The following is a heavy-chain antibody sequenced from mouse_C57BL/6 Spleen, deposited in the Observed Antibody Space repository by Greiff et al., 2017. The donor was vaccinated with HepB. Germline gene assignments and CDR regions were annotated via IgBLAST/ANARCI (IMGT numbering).Heavy chain of an antibody. CDR1: GFTFSSYA. D-gene: IGHD1-1*01. CDR2: ISSGGDYI. J-gene: IGHJ2*01. CDR3: TRRGTITTVAFDY. Sequence: EVQLVESGEGLVKPGGSLKLSCAASGFTFSSYAMSWVRQTPEKRLEWVAYISSGGDYIYYADTVKGRFTISRDNARNTLYLQMSSLKSEDKAMYYCTRRGTITTVAFDYWGQGTTLTVSS. V-gene: IGHV5-9-1*02.